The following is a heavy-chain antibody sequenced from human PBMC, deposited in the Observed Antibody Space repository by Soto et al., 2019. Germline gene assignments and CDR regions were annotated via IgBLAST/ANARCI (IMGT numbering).Heavy chain of an antibody. Sequence: QVQLQESGPGLVKPSQTLSLTCTVSGGSISSGGYYWSWIRQHPGKGLECIGYIYYSGGPYYNPSIKSRLTISVDTSKNQFSLKLSSVTAADTAVYYCARVDRYYYYYGMDVWGQGTTVTVSS. V-gene: IGHV4-31*03. J-gene: IGHJ6*02. CDR1: GGSISSGGYY. CDR3: ARVDRYYYYYGMDV. D-gene: IGHD3-9*01. CDR2: IYYSGGP.